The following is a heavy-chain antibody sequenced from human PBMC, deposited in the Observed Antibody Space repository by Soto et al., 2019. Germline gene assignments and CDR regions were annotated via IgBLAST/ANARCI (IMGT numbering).Heavy chain of an antibody. J-gene: IGHJ3*02. D-gene: IGHD3-10*01. CDR2: IKQDGSEK. Sequence: GGSLRLSCAASGFTFSSYWMSWVRQAPGKGLEWVANIKQDGSEKYYVDSVKGRFTISRDNAKNSLYLQMNSLRAEDTAVYYCARMWYGSGSYYSDAFDIWGQGTMVTVSS. CDR1: GFTFSSYW. V-gene: IGHV3-7*01. CDR3: ARMWYGSGSYYSDAFDI.